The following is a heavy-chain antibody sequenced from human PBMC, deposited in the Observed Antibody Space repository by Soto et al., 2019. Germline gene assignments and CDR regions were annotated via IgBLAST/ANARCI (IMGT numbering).Heavy chain of an antibody. CDR2: INSDGSST. CDR1: GFTFSSYW. J-gene: IGHJ4*02. V-gene: IGHV3-74*01. Sequence: EVHLVESGGGLVQPGGSLRLSCAASGFTFSSYWMYWVRQVSGKGLVWVSRINSDGSSTSYADSVKGRFTISRDNAKNTLYLQMNSLRAEDTAVYYCTRGYDYVWGVYWGQGTLVTVSS. D-gene: IGHD3-16*01. CDR3: TRGYDYVWGVY.